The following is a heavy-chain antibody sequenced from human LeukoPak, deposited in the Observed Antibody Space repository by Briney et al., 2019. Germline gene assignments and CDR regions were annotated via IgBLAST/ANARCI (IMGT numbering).Heavy chain of an antibody. CDR2: INAGNGNT. CDR1: GYTFTSYA. D-gene: IGHD3-3*01. CDR3: ARDGFQDDFWSGYIDY. J-gene: IGHJ4*02. V-gene: IGHV1-3*01. Sequence: ASVKVSCKASGYTFTSYAMHWVRQAPGQRLEWMGWINAGNGNTKYSQKFQGRVAITRDTSASTAYMELSGLRSEDTAVYYCARDGFQDDFWSGYIDYWGQGTLVTVSS.